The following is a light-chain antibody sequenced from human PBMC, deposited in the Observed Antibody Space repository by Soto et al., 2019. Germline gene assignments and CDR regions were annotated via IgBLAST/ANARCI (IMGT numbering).Light chain of an antibody. J-gene: IGKJ5*01. CDR2: DAS. CDR1: QSVRTN. CDR3: KQYRSWPS. Sequence: SCRASQSVRTNLGWYQQKPGQAPNLLIYDASNRATGVPARFSGSGSGTDFTLTIRSLEPEDFAVYYCKQYRSWPSCGQGTRLEIK. V-gene: IGKV3-11*01.